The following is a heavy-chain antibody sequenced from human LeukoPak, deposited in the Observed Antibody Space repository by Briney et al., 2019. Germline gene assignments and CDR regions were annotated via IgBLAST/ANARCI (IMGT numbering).Heavy chain of an antibody. J-gene: IGHJ4*02. Sequence: GGSLRLSCAASGFTFSTYDMNWVRQAPGKGLEWVADINEDGSTIYYVNSVKGRFTISRDNAKNSLSLQLNTLRAEDRAVYYCARWSYVSGTWFLDSWGQGALVTVSS. CDR3: ARWSYVSGTWFLDS. D-gene: IGHD3-10*01. V-gene: IGHV3-7*03. CDR1: GFTFSTYD. CDR2: INEDGSTI.